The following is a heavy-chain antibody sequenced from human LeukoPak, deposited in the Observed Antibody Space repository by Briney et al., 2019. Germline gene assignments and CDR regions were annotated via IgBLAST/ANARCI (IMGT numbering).Heavy chain of an antibody. CDR3: ARRVDV. CDR2: IYTSGST. V-gene: IGHV4-61*02. Sequence: SETLSLTCTVSGDSISSNYHSWSWIRQPAGKGLEWIGCIYTSGSTDYSPSLESRITTSLDTSKNQFSLNLSSVTAADTAMYFCARRVDVWGQGTTVTVSS. J-gene: IGHJ6*02. CDR1: GDSISSNYHS.